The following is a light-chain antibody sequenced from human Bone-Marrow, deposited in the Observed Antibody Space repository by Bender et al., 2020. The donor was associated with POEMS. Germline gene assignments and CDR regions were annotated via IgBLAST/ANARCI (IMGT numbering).Light chain of an antibody. CDR2: NNS. Sequence: QSVLTQPPSASGTPGQRVTISCSGSSSKFGSYPVNWYQQLPGAAPKLVIFNNSQRPSGVPDRFSGSYSGTSASLAISGLLSDDEADFYCATWDDSLNGWVFGGGTKLTVL. CDR1: SSKFGSYP. CDR3: ATWDDSLNGWV. V-gene: IGLV1-44*01. J-gene: IGLJ3*02.